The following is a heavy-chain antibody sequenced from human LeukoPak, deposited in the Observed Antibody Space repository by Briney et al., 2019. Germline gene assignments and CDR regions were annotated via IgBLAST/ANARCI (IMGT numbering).Heavy chain of an antibody. V-gene: IGHV4-59*01. Sequence: SETLSLTCTVSDGSMSPYYWSWIRQSPGKGLEWIAYIFYNGNTKYNPSLWSRVTISIDTSRNQVFLNLNSVTAADTAVYYCARNPPMGYWGQGTLVTVSS. CDR3: ARNPPMGY. CDR1: DGSMSPYY. D-gene: IGHD3-10*01. J-gene: IGHJ4*02. CDR2: IFYNGNT.